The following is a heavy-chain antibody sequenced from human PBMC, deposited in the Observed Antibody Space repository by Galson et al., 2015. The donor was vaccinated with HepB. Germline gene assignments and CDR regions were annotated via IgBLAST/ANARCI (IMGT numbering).Heavy chain of an antibody. V-gene: IGHV3-23*01. Sequence: SLRLSCAASGFTFSSYAVNWVRQAPGKGLEWVSGISGSGRGTYYADSVKGRFTISKDSSTNTVYVQMNSLRVEDTAVYYCAKDGRPTGLSHYYLDSWGQGTLVTVSS. CDR2: ISGSGRGT. CDR3: AKDGRPTGLSHYYLDS. D-gene: IGHD3-10*01. CDR1: GFTFSSYA. J-gene: IGHJ4*02.